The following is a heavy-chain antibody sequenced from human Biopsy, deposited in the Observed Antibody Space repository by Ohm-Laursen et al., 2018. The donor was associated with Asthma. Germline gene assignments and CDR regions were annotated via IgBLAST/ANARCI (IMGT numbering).Heavy chain of an antibody. CDR1: GGTFSNLA. Sequence: VSSVKVSCKAPGGTFSNLAISWVRQAPGQGLEWLGGIMTVFGTTNYAQKVQGRVTITADESTSTSYMEVTSLRSEDTAIYYCARCQVGYSSGWSLLLKKIYYSGMDVWGQGTAVTVSS. V-gene: IGHV1-69*01. J-gene: IGHJ6*02. D-gene: IGHD6-19*01. CDR2: IMTVFGTT. CDR3: ARCQVGYSSGWSLLLKKIYYSGMDV.